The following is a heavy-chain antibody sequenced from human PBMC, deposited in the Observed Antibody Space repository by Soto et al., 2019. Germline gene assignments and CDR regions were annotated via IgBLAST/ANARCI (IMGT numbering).Heavy chain of an antibody. Sequence: QVQLVQSGAEVKKPGDSVKISCKASGYSFTAYVMHWLRQAPGQSLERMGSINAANGDTKLSQKFHDRVTMTRDTSARTVYMELSSLTSEDTAVYYCAREYGVYDSSGRLDDGYYGLWGRGTLVTVSP. CDR3: AREYGVYDSSGRLDDGYYGL. V-gene: IGHV1-3*01. CDR1: GYSFTAYV. D-gene: IGHD3-22*01. CDR2: INAANGDT. J-gene: IGHJ2*01.